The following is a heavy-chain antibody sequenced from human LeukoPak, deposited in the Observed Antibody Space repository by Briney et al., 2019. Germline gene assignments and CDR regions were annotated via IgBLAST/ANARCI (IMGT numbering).Heavy chain of an antibody. J-gene: IGHJ5*02. CDR3: ARGRAFQPEYYYDSSGYHYSGDWLDP. V-gene: IGHV4-34*01. D-gene: IGHD3-22*01. CDR2: INHSGST. Sequence: PSETLSLTCAVYGGSFSGYYWSWIRQPPGKGLEWIGEINHSGSTNYNPSLKSRVTISVDTSKNQFSLKLSSVTAADTAVYYCARGRAFQPEYYYDSSGYHYSGDWLDPWGQGTLVTVSS. CDR1: GGSFSGYY.